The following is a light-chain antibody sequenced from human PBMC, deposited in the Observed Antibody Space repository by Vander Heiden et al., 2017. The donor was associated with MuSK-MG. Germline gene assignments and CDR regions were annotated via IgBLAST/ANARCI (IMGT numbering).Light chain of an antibody. CDR1: TPNIGEGYA. Sequence: QPVLTQPPSVARSPAQRVTMPSRGHTPNIGEGYARHSYHQLPVTSPKLHIYGNSNRPSGAPARFSGAKSGTSASLAIPGLQAEDGADYYCQSYDNSLSDWVLGGGTKLTVL. CDR3: QSYDNSLSDWV. CDR2: GNS. J-gene: IGLJ3*02. V-gene: IGLV1-40*01.